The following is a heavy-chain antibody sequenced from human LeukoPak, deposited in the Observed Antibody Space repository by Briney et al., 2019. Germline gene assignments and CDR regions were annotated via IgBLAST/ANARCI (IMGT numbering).Heavy chain of an antibody. CDR3: ASRGITGTTSYNYFDP. Sequence: HPGGSLRLSCAASGFTFSIYGMHWVRQAPGKGLEWVAFIWFDGSNKYYTDSVKGRFTISRDNSKSTLYLQMNSLRAEDTAVYYCASRGITGTTSYNYFDPWGQGTPVTVSS. V-gene: IGHV3-30*02. J-gene: IGHJ5*02. D-gene: IGHD1-7*01. CDR2: IWFDGSNK. CDR1: GFTFSIYG.